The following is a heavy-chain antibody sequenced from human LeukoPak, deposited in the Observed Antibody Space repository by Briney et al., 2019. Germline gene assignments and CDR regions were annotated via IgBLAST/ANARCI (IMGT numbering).Heavy chain of an antibody. D-gene: IGHD1-26*01. J-gene: IGHJ4*02. CDR1: GGSISSGGYY. CDR2: IYYSGST. V-gene: IGHV4-31*03. CDR3: ARGSYCEGFYL. Sequence: ASETLSLTCTVSGGSISSGGYYWSWIRQHPGKGLEWIGYIYYSGSTYYNPSLKSRVTISVDTSKNQFSLKLSSVTAADTAVYYCARGSYCEGFYLWGQGTLVTVSS.